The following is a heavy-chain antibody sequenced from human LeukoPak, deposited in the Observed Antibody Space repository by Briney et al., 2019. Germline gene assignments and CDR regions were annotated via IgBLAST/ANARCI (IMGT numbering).Heavy chain of an antibody. Sequence: PGGSLRLSCAASGFTFNTYWMHWVRQAPGKGLVWVSRINSDGSTTNYADSVKGRFTISRDNAKNTLYLQVNSLRAEDTAVYYCARGGTCNILTGYYNAGFDYWGQGTLVTVSS. CDR3: ARGGTCNILTGYYNAGFDY. J-gene: IGHJ4*02. CDR2: INSDGSTT. D-gene: IGHD3-9*01. V-gene: IGHV3-74*01. CDR1: GFTFNTYW.